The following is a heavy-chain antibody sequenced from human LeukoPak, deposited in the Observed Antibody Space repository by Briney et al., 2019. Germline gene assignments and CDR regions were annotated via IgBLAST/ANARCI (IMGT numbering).Heavy chain of an antibody. V-gene: IGHV3-20*04. CDR2: INWNGGST. D-gene: IGHD6-19*01. CDR1: GFTFDDYG. Sequence: PGGSLRLSCAASGFTFDDYGMSWVRQAPGKGLEWVSGINWNGGSTGYADSVKGRFTISRDNAKNSLYLQMNSLRAEDTAVYYCARDPQLYSSGWPYYYYYMDVWGKGTTVTVSS. J-gene: IGHJ6*03. CDR3: ARDPQLYSSGWPYYYYYMDV.